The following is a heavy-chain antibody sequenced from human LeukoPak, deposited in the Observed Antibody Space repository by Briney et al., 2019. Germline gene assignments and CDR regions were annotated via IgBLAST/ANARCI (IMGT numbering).Heavy chain of an antibody. CDR2: ISKSGDST. D-gene: IGHD6-19*01. V-gene: IGHV3-23*01. CDR1: GFTVSSNY. J-gene: IGHJ4*02. Sequence: GGSLRLSCAASGFTVSSNYMSWVRQAPGKGLEWVSAISKSGDSTFYADSVKGRFTISRDNSQNTLYLQMNSLRAEDTAVYYCAKDYKKRIAVAGTVLHWGQGTLVTVSS. CDR3: AKDYKKRIAVAGTVLH.